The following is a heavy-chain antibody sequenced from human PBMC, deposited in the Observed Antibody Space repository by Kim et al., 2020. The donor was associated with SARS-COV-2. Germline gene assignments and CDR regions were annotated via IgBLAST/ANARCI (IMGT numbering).Heavy chain of an antibody. CDR2: IYYSGST. Sequence: SETLSLTCTVSGGSISSYYWSWIRQPPGKGLEWIGYIYYSGSTNYNPSLKSRVTISVDTSKNQFSLKLSSVTAADTAVYYCASTGYSSGWYIDWFDPWGQGTLVTVSS. J-gene: IGHJ5*02. V-gene: IGHV4-59*08. CDR3: ASTGYSSGWYIDWFDP. D-gene: IGHD6-19*01. CDR1: GGSISSYY.